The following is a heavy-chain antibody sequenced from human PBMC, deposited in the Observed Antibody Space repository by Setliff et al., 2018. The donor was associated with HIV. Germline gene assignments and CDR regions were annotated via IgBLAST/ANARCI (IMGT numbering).Heavy chain of an antibody. D-gene: IGHD3-3*01. CDR3: ARARTRQYWSESLGT. V-gene: IGHV3-30*03. J-gene: IGHJ4*02. CDR1: GFTFAHYG. CDR2: ISHEGSEK. Sequence: GGSLRLSCAASGFTFAHYGMHWFRQAPGKGMEWVAVISHEGSEKQYADFVKGRLSISRWNARNTVYLNINNWRPEGTATYYCARARTRQYWSESLGTWGQGTRVTVSS.